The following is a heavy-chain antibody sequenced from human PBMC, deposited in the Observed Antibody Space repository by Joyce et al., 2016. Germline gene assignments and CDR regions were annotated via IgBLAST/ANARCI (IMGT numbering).Heavy chain of an antibody. Sequence: QVQLVQSGAEVKKPGASVKVSCQASGYTFTNYDINWVRQATGQGLEWRELVNPNSDNTGYAQEFQDRVSITWSTSISTAYMELSSLTSEDTAVYFCARLGYDFWSGSGEYYFDYWGQGTLVTVSS. CDR1: GYTFTNYD. D-gene: IGHD3-3*01. J-gene: IGHJ4*02. V-gene: IGHV1-8*01. CDR2: VNPNSDNT. CDR3: ARLGYDFWSGSGEYYFDY.